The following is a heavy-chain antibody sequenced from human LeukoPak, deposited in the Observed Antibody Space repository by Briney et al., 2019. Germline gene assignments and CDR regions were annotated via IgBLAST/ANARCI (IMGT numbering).Heavy chain of an antibody. D-gene: IGHD2-21*02. CDR2: MNPNSGNT. CDR1: GYTFTSYD. J-gene: IGHJ4*02. Sequence: ASVKVSCKASGYTFTSYDINWVRQATGQGLEWMGWMNPNSGNTGYAQKFQGRVTMTRNTSISTAYMELSSLRSEDTAVYYGARGTRARYCGGDCRHDFDYWGQGTLVTVSS. V-gene: IGHV1-8*01. CDR3: ARGTRARYCGGDCRHDFDY.